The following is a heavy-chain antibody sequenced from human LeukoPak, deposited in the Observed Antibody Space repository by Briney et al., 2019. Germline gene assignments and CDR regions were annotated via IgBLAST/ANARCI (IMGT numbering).Heavy chain of an antibody. CDR3: ARALVVRGVISYFDY. CDR2: IYPGDSDT. CDR1: GYSFTSYW. D-gene: IGHD3-10*01. Sequence: GESLKISCKGSGYSFTSYWIGWVRQMPGKGLEWMGIIYPGDSDTRYSPFFQGQVTISADKSISTAYLQWSSLKASDTAMYYCARALVVRGVISYFDYWGQGTLVTVSS. V-gene: IGHV5-51*01. J-gene: IGHJ4*02.